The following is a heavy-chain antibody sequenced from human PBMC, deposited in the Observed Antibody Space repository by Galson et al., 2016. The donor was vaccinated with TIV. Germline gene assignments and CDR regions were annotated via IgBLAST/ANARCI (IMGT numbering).Heavy chain of an antibody. J-gene: IGHJ6*02. Sequence: SLRLSCAASGLPVTENYMTWVRQAPGKGLEWVALIYSNGNTIYADSVKGRFTISRDNSKNMVYLQMNSLRTEDTAVYFCARERRLCGNECYLKYYYGMDVWGQGTTVTV. CDR1: GLPVTENY. V-gene: IGHV3-66*03. CDR2: IYSNGNT. D-gene: IGHD2-21*01. CDR3: ARERRLCGNECYLKYYYGMDV.